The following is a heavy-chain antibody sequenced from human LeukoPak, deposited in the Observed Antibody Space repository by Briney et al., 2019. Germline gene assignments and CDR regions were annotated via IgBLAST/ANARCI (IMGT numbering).Heavy chain of an antibody. J-gene: IGHJ4*02. Sequence: GASVKVSCKASGYTFTGYYMHWVRQAPGQGLEWMGWINPNSGGTNYAQKFQGRVTMTRDTSISTAYMELSRLRSDDTAVYYCARVPLDFWSGYRLGFDYWGQGTLVTVSS. CDR3: ARVPLDFWSGYRLGFDY. CDR2: INPNSGGT. V-gene: IGHV1-2*02. D-gene: IGHD3-3*01. CDR1: GYTFTGYY.